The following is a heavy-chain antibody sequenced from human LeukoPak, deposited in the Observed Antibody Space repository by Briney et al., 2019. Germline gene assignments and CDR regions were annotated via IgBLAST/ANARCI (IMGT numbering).Heavy chain of an antibody. CDR3: ARGRGIIQYYDFWSGYYVWFDP. CDR1: GYTFTSYY. D-gene: IGHD3-3*01. J-gene: IGHJ5*02. CDR2: INPNSGGT. V-gene: IGHV1-2*02. Sequence: ASVKVSCKASGYTFTSYYMHWVRQAPGQGLEWMGWINPNSGGTNYAQKFQGRVTMTRDTSISTAYMELSRLRSDDTAVYYCARGRGIIQYYDFWSGYYVWFDPWGQGTLVTASS.